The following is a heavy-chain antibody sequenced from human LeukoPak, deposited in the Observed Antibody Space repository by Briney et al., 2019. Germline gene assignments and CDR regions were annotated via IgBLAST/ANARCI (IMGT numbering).Heavy chain of an antibody. J-gene: IGHJ1*01. CDR2: IRSKANSYAT. Sequence: GGSLRLSCAASGFTFSGSAMHWVRQASGKGLEWVGRIRSKANSYATAYAASVKGRFTISRDESKNTAYLQMNSLKTEDTAVYYCTRRAKDNISGYHHTWGQHTLVNVSP. V-gene: IGHV3-73*01. CDR1: GFTFSGSA. CDR3: TRRAKDNISGYHHT. D-gene: IGHD3-22*01.